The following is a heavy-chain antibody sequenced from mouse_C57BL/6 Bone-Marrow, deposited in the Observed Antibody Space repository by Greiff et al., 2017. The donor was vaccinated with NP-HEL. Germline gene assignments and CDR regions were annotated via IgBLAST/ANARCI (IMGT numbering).Heavy chain of an antibody. CDR2: IYPGSGNT. J-gene: IGHJ2*01. V-gene: IGHV1-76*01. CDR1: GYTFTDYY. D-gene: IGHD2-5*01. CDR3: AREEGTYYSNFRFDY. Sequence: QVQLQQSGAELVRPGASVKLSCKASGYTFTDYYINWVKQRPGQGLEWIARIYPGSGNTYYNEKFKGKATLTAEKSSSTAYMQLSSLTSEDSAVYFCAREEGTYYSNFRFDYWGQGTTLTVSS.